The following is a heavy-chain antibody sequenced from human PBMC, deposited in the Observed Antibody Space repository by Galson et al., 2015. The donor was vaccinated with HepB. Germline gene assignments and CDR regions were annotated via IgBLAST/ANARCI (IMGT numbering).Heavy chain of an antibody. D-gene: IGHD6-19*01. CDR2: LHSDGSP. CDR1: GFSVSSNY. Sequence: SLRLSCAASGFSVSSNYMHWVRQAPRKGLEWVSLLHSDGSPSYADSVKGRFTISRDNSKNTLYLQMNSLRAEDTAVYYCSSPFGIAVSTVLDAFDMWGQGTMVTVPS. V-gene: IGHV3-66*01. CDR3: SSPFGIAVSTVLDAFDM. J-gene: IGHJ3*02.